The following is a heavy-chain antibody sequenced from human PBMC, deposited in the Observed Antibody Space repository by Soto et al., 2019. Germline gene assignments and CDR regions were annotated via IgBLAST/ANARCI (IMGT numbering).Heavy chain of an antibody. CDR3: ARAPRAVAAEPAV. J-gene: IGHJ4*02. V-gene: IGHV3-48*03. D-gene: IGHD6-19*01. CDR1: GFTFSSYE. CDR2: ISSSGSTI. Sequence: GGSLRLSCAASGFTFSSYEMNWVRQAPGKGLEWVSYISSSGSTIYYADSVKGRFTISRDNAKSSLYLQMNSLRAEDTAVYYCARAPRAVAAEPAVWGQGTLVTVSS.